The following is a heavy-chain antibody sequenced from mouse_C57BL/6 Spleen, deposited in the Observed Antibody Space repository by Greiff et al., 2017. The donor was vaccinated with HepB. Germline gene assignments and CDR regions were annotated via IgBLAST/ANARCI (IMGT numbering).Heavy chain of an antibody. V-gene: IGHV5-6*01. J-gene: IGHJ3*01. CDR3: ARVYGYDRGWFAY. D-gene: IGHD2-2*01. Sequence: EVKLMESGGDLVKPGGSLKLSCAASGFTFSSYGMSWVRQTPDKRLEWVATISSGGSYTYYPDSVKGRFTISRDNAKNTLYLQMSSLKSEDTAMYYCARVYGYDRGWFAYWGQGTLVTVSA. CDR1: GFTFSSYG. CDR2: ISSGGSYT.